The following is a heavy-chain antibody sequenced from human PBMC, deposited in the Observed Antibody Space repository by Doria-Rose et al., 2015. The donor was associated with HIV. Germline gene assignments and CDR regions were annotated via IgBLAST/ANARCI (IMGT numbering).Heavy chain of an antibody. J-gene: IGHJ4*02. CDR2: INWNGGST. D-gene: IGHD6-13*01. Sequence: GPGINWNGGSTFYAASVKGRFTISRDNAKNSLYLQMNSLRVEDTALYYCARDPGIAAAGHFDYWGQGTLVTVSS. V-gene: IGHV3-20*03. CDR3: ARDPGIAAAGHFDY.